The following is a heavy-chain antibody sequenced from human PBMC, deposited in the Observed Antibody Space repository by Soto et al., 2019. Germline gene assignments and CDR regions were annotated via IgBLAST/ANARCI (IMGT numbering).Heavy chain of an antibody. J-gene: IGHJ5*02. CDR1: GFTFSSYS. D-gene: IGHD3-10*01. Sequence: LSLTCAASGFTFSSYSMNWVRQAPGKGLEWVSYIISSSRTIYYADSVKGRFTISRDNAKNSLYLQMNSLRDEDTAVYYCARDRIRGDIITDWFDPWGQGTLVTVSS. CDR2: IISSSRTI. V-gene: IGHV3-48*02. CDR3: ARDRIRGDIITDWFDP.